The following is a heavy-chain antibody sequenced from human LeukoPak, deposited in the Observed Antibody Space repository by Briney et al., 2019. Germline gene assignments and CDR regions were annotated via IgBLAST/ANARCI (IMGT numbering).Heavy chain of an antibody. V-gene: IGHV3-30*18. CDR1: GFTFSSYG. D-gene: IGHD6-19*01. CDR3: AKDRERVAVAGTTPVDY. Sequence: PGGSLRLSCAASGFTFSSYGMHWVRQAPGKGLEWVAVISYDGSNKYYADSVKGRFTISRDNSRNTLYLQMNSLRAEDTAVYYCAKDRERVAVAGTTPVDYWGQGTLVTVSS. J-gene: IGHJ4*02. CDR2: ISYDGSNK.